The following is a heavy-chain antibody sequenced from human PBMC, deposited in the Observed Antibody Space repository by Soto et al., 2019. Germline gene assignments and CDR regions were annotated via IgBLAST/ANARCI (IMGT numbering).Heavy chain of an antibody. CDR3: AISWPGYYYYGMDV. V-gene: IGHV4-4*02. CDR2: IYHSGST. D-gene: IGHD5-12*01. J-gene: IGHJ6*02. Sequence: SETLSLTCAVSGGSIGSSNWWSWVRQPPGKGLEWIGEIYHSGSTNYNPSLKSRVTISVDKSKNQFSLKLSSVTAADTAVYYCAISWPGYYYYGMDVWGQGTTVTVSS. CDR1: GGSIGSSNW.